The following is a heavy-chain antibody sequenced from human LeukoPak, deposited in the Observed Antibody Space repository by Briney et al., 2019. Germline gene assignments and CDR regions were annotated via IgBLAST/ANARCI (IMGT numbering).Heavy chain of an antibody. CDR1: GFTFSTFV. Sequence: GGSLRLSCAASGFTFSTFVMHWVRQAPGKGLEWLAFIGNDGSNKYYVDSVKGRFTISRDNSKNTLYLQMNTLRAEDTAVYHCAAHQGYCSGGGCGPYWGQGTQVTVSS. CDR2: IGNDGSNK. V-gene: IGHV3-30*02. CDR3: AAHQGYCSGGGCGPY. J-gene: IGHJ4*02. D-gene: IGHD2-15*01.